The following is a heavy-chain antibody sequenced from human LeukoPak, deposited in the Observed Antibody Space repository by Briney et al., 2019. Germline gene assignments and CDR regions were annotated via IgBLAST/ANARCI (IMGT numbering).Heavy chain of an antibody. J-gene: IGHJ3*01. CDR2: TKEDGSEK. D-gene: IGHD7-27*01. Sequence: GWSMRLSCADSGFTFSTYWMNWVHQAPGKWLEWVANTKEDGSEKYYVDSVKGRFTISRDNAKNSLYLQMNSLKTEDTAVYYCSRHPQTGDTFDFWGQGTMVTVSS. V-gene: IGHV3-7*05. CDR1: GFTFSTYW. CDR3: SRHPQTGDTFDF.